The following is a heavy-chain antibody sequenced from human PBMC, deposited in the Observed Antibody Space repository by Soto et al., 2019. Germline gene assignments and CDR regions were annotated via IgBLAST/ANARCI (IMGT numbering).Heavy chain of an antibody. Sequence: KCLEWVAVIWNDGNGYYYANSVKGRFTISRDNSKNTLYLQMSSLRVEDTAVYYCARRLFFQPEDGIRATVAVTAFLLNRSSDL. V-gene: IGHV3-33*01. D-gene: IGHD1-26*01. J-gene: IGHJ2*01. CDR3: ARRLFFQPEDGIRATVAVTAFLLNRSSDL. CDR2: IWNDGNGY.